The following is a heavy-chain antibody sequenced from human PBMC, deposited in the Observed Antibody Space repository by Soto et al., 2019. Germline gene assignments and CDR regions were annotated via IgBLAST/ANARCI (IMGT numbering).Heavy chain of an antibody. D-gene: IGHD6-19*01. J-gene: IGHJ4*02. Sequence: QVQLQESGPGLVKSSETLSLTCSVSGGPITGSYLSWIRQPVGKGLEWIGRMDVRGRGDYNPSLKSRVTRSIDTSKNQFSLKVRSVTAADTAVYYCARSSIMGIEVAGHFDSWGQGTLVSVSS. CDR1: GGPITGSY. CDR3: ARSSIMGIEVAGHFDS. V-gene: IGHV4-4*07. CDR2: MDVRGRG.